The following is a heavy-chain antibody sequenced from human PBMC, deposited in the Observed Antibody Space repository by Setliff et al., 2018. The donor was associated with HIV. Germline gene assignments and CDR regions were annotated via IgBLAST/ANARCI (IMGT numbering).Heavy chain of an antibody. CDR2: IIPTFDTA. CDR3: ARGVHSGGSGWYNWYFDL. Sequence: SVKVSCKASGGTFSRHAFSWVRQAPGQGLEWMGGIIPTFDTANYAQKFQGRVTITADKSTNTVYMELNSLRSEDAAMYYCARGVHSGGSGWYNWYFDLWGRGTLVTVSS. V-gene: IGHV1-69*06. D-gene: IGHD6-19*01. J-gene: IGHJ2*01. CDR1: GGTFSRHA.